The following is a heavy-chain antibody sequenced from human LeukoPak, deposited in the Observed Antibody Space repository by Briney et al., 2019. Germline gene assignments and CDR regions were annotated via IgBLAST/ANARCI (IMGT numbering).Heavy chain of an antibody. V-gene: IGHV1-69*05. Sequence: ASVKVSCKASGGTFSSYAISWVRQAPGQGLEWMGGIIPIFGTPNYAQKFQGRVTITTDESTSTVYMELSSLRSEDTAVYFCARESKYYGSGSYYNGMDYWGQGTLVTVSS. CDR2: IIPIFGTP. D-gene: IGHD3-10*01. CDR1: GGTFSSYA. CDR3: ARESKYYGSGSYYNGMDY. J-gene: IGHJ4*02.